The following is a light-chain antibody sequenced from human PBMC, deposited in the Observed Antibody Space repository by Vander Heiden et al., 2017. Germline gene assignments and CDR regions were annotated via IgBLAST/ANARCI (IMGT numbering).Light chain of an antibody. CDR3: QQSYSTPIT. V-gene: IGKV1-39*01. J-gene: IGKJ5*01. CDR2: AAS. CDR1: QSISSY. Sequence: EIQMTQPPSSLSASVGDRVTITCRASQSISSYLNWYQQKPGKAPKLLIYAASNLQSGVPSRFSGSGSGTDFTLTVISLQPEDFATYYCQQSYSTPITFGQGTRLEI.